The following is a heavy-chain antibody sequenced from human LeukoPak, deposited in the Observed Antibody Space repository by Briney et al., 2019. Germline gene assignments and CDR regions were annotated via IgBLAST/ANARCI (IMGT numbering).Heavy chain of an antibody. J-gene: IGHJ4*02. CDR1: GFAFSDYY. Sequence: PGGSLRLSCAASGFAFSDYYMSWIRQAPGKGLEWVSIIYSGDSPYYADSVKGRFTISRDKSKNTLYLQMNSLRAEDTAIYYCARERPYYFDYWGRGTQVTVSS. CDR3: ARERPYYFDY. CDR2: IYSGDSP. V-gene: IGHV3-66*01.